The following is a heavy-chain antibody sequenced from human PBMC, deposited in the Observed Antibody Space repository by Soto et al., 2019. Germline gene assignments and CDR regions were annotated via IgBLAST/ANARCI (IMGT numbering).Heavy chain of an antibody. CDR3: ARYTRITNLFDP. CDR1: GASISSSSYY. J-gene: IGHJ5*02. V-gene: IGHV4-39*01. Sequence: PSETLSLTCTVSGASISSSSYYWGWIRQPPGKGLEWIGSFHYVGSTYYNPSLKSRVTISVDKSKNQFSLTLSSVTAADTAVYYWARYTRITNLFDPWGQGTLVTVSS. D-gene: IGHD3-3*01. CDR2: FHYVGST.